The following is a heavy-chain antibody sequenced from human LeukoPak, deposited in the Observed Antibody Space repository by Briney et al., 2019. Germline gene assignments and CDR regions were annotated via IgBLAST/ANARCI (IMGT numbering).Heavy chain of an antibody. J-gene: IGHJ5*02. V-gene: IGHV3-11*01. CDR3: ARDRRHSSSSGNNWFDP. Sequence: PGGSLRLSCAASGFTFSDYYMSWIRQAPGKGLEWVSYISSSGSTIYYADSVKGRFTISRDNAKNSLYLQMNSLRSEDTAVYYCARDRRHSSSSGNNWFDPWGQGTLVTVSS. CDR1: GFTFSDYY. D-gene: IGHD6-6*01. CDR2: ISSSGSTI.